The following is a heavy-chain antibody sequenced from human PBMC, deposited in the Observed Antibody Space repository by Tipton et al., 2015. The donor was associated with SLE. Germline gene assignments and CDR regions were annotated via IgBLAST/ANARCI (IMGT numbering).Heavy chain of an antibody. CDR2: ISYTGST. Sequence: TLSLTCTVSGGSISSGGYYWSWVRQHPGKGLQWIGYISYTGSTYYNPSLKGRATISVNTSKNQFSLSVFSVTAADTAVYYCARMTSTFLDWAHYTFYMDVWGNGSTVTVSS. CDR1: GGSISSGGYY. V-gene: IGHV4-31*03. J-gene: IGHJ6*03. CDR3: ARMTSTFLDWAHYTFYMDV. D-gene: IGHD3/OR15-3a*01.